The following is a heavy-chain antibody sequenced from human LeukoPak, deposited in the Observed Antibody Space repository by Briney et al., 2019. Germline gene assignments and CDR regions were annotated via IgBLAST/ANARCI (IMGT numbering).Heavy chain of an antibody. CDR2: IRYDGTNK. V-gene: IGHV3-30*02. J-gene: IGHJ5*02. D-gene: IGHD6-19*01. Sequence: PGGSLRLSCAASGFTFSTYGMHWVRQAPGKGLEWVAFIRYDGTNKYYADSVKGRFTISRDNSKNTLYLQMSSLRAEDTAVYHCAKDHRVAVARLSWFDPWGQGTLVTVSS. CDR3: AKDHRVAVARLSWFDP. CDR1: GFTFSTYG.